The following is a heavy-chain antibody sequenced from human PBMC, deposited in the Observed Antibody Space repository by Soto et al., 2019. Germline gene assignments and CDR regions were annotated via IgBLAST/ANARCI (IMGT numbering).Heavy chain of an antibody. CDR3: ASSETQYSSGYYYFDY. CDR2: IIPIFGTA. J-gene: IGHJ4*02. D-gene: IGHD6-19*01. V-gene: IGHV1-69*06. Sequence: SVKVSCKASGGTFSSYAISWVRQAPGQGLEWMGGIIPIFGTANYAQKFQGRVTITADKSTSTAYMELSSLRSEDTAVYYCASSETQYSSGYYYFDYWGRGTLVTVSS. CDR1: GGTFSSYA.